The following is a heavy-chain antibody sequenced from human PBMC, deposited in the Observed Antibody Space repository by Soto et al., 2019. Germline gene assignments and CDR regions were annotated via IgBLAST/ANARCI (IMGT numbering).Heavy chain of an antibody. CDR3: AKGGPDAFCSGGRCYFDY. CDR1: GFTFDDYA. J-gene: IGHJ4*02. V-gene: IGHV3-9*01. D-gene: IGHD2-15*01. CDR2: ITWNSNVI. Sequence: EVQLVESGGGLVQPGRSLRLSCAASGFTFDDYAMHWVRRVPGKGLEWVSSITWNSNVIGYADSVKGRFTISRDNAKNSLYLQMNSLRHEDTALYYCAKGGPDAFCSGGRCYFDYWGQGALVTVSS.